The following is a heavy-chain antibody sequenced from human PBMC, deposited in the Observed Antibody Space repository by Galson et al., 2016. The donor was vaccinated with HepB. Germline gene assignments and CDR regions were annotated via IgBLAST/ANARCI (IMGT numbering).Heavy chain of an antibody. J-gene: IGHJ6*02. CDR3: AREFYNSYYFGLDV. D-gene: IGHD5-24*01. CDR2: ISSSGFTT. CDR1: GFTFDDHY. V-gene: IGHV3-11*01. Sequence: SLRLSCAASGFTFDDHYMHWIRQAPGKGLEWLSYISSSGFTTHHADSVKGRFTISRDNANNLVYLQMNSLRAEDTAVYYCAREFYNSYYFGLDVWGQGTTVTVSS.